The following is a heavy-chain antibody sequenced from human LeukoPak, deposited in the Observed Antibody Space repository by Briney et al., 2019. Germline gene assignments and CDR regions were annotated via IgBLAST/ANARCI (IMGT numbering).Heavy chain of an antibody. V-gene: IGHV4-4*02. Sequence: PSETLSLTCAVSGGSISSSNWWGWVGRPPGRGLGGIGEIYHSGSTNYNPSLKSRVTISVDKSKNQFSLKLSSVTAADTAVYYCAESGYSYGYSFDYWGQGTLVTVSS. CDR3: AESGYSYGYSFDY. D-gene: IGHD5-18*01. CDR1: GGSISSSNW. J-gene: IGHJ4*02. CDR2: IYHSGST.